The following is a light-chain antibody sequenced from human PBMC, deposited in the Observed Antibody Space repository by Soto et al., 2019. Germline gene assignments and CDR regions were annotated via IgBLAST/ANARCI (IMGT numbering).Light chain of an antibody. CDR3: AAWDDSLSGVV. J-gene: IGLJ2*01. CDR1: NPNIGNND. Sequence: QSVLTQPPSASGTPGQRVTISCSGSNPNIGNNDVYLYQQLPGTAPKLLIYRSKQRPSGVPDRFSGSKSGTSASLAISGLRSEDEADYYCAAWDDSLSGVVFGGGTKLTVL. CDR2: RSK. V-gene: IGLV1-47*01.